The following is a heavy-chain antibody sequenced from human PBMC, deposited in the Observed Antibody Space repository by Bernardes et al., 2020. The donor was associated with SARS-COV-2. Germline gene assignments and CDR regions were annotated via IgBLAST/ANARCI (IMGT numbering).Heavy chain of an antibody. CDR1: GGALRSNY. CDR2: TYYTGSG. J-gene: IGHJ4*02. CDR3: VRHEGVRGIHY. V-gene: IGHV4-59*08. D-gene: IGHD3-16*01. Sequence: SETLSPTCTVSGGALRSNYWSWTRQPPGKGLEWIGHTYYTGSGNYNPSLKSRVTISVDTPKNQVSLRLRSAIAEDTAVYYCVRHEGVRGIHYWGQGTPVTVSS.